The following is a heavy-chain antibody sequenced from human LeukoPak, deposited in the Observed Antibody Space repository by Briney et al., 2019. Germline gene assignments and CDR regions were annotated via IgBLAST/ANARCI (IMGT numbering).Heavy chain of an antibody. Sequence: GSSVKVSCKASGGTFSSCGLSWVRQAPGQGLEWMGGIIPIFGTANYAQKFQGRVTITADESTSTAYMELSSLRSDDTAVYYCARDFIQYNWNYGGIRPTTTIFDIWGQGTMVTVSS. J-gene: IGHJ3*02. CDR1: GGTFSSCG. CDR3: ARDFIQYNWNYGGIRPTTTIFDI. D-gene: IGHD1-7*01. CDR2: IIPIFGTA. V-gene: IGHV1-69*01.